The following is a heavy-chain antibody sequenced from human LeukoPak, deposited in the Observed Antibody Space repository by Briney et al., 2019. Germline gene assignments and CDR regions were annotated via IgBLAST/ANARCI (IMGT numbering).Heavy chain of an antibody. CDR3: AHRGPGGGSGYDFDY. J-gene: IGHJ4*02. D-gene: IGHD5-12*01. V-gene: IGHV2-5*02. CDR2: TYWAAEK. Sequence: SGPTLVKPTQTLTLTCTFSGLSLSTSGVGVGWIRQPPGKALEWLALTYWAAEKRYRPSLKSRLTITKDTSKNQVVRTMTNMDPVDTATYYCAHRGPGGGSGYDFDYWGQGTLVTVSS. CDR1: GLSLSTSGVG.